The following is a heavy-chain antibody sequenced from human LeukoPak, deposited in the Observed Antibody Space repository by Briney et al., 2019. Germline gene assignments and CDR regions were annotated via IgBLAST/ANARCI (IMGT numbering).Heavy chain of an antibody. D-gene: IGHD4-11*01. CDR3: ATSDYTGAWFDP. CDR1: GGSISSGGYY. J-gene: IGHJ5*02. V-gene: IGHV4-31*03. CDR2: IYYSGST. Sequence: PSETLSLTCTVSGGSISSGGYYWSWIRQHPGKGLEWIGYIYYSGSTNYNPSLKSRVTISVDTSKNQFSLKLSSVTAADTAVYYCATSDYTGAWFDPWGQGTPVTVSS.